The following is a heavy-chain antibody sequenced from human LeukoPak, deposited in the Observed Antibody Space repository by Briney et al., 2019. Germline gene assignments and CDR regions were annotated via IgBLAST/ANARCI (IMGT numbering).Heavy chain of an antibody. V-gene: IGHV4-38-2*01. J-gene: IGHJ6*02. D-gene: IGHD2-2*01. Sequence: PSETLSLTCAVSGYSISSGYYWGWIRQPPGKGLEWIGSIYHSGSTYYNPSLKSRATISVDTSKNQFSLKLSSVTAADTAVYYCVSGYCSSTSCYSYYYYGMDVWGQGTTVTVSS. CDR3: VSGYCSSTSCYSYYYYGMDV. CDR2: IYHSGST. CDR1: GYSISSGYY.